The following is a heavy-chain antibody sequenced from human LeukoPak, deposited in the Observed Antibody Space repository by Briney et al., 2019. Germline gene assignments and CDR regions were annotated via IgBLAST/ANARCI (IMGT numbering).Heavy chain of an antibody. D-gene: IGHD1-26*01. Sequence: GGSLRLSCAASGFTFSSYAMHWVRQAPGKGLEYVSAISSNGGSTYYANSVKGRFTISRDNSKNTLYLQMNSLRAEDTAVYYCAKDLGFIVGGGYWGQGTLVTVSS. J-gene: IGHJ4*02. CDR1: GFTFSSYA. V-gene: IGHV3-64*01. CDR2: ISSNGGST. CDR3: AKDLGFIVGGGY.